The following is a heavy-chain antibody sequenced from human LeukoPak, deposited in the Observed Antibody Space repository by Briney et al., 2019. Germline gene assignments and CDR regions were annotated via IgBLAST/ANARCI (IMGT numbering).Heavy chain of an antibody. CDR1: GYSISSGYY. D-gene: IGHD2-8*02. CDR2: INHTGST. Sequence: KPSETLSLTCAVSGYSISSGYYWGWIRQPPGQGLECIGNINHTGSTYYNPSLRSRVTISVDTSKNQFSLTLSSVTAADTAVYYCARHYWAPGAFDVWGQGTMVTVSS. CDR3: ARHYWAPGAFDV. J-gene: IGHJ3*01. V-gene: IGHV4-38-2*01.